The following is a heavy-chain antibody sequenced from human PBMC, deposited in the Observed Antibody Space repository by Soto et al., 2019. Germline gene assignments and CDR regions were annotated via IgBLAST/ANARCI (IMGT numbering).Heavy chain of an antibody. J-gene: IGHJ6*02. Sequence: QVQLVQSGAEVKKPGASVKVSCKASGYTFTRSGISWVRQAPGQGLEWMGWISTYNGDTNYAQTFQGRVTMTTDRSTSTVYMELRSLRSDDTAVYYCAREGVAPYYYYGIDVWGQGTPVTVSS. CDR2: ISTYNGDT. CDR3: AREGVAPYYYYGIDV. D-gene: IGHD5-12*01. V-gene: IGHV1-18*01. CDR1: GYTFTRSG.